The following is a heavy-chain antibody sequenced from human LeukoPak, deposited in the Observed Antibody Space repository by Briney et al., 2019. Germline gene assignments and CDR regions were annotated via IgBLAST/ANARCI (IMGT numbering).Heavy chain of an antibody. CDR3: ARDYAVAGHFDY. V-gene: IGHV1-18*01. J-gene: IGHJ4*02. D-gene: IGHD6-19*01. Sequence: ASVKVSCKASGYTFTNYGINWLRQAPGQGLEWMGWISAYNGNTNYAQRLQGRVTMTTDTSTSTAYMELRSLRSDDTAVYYCARDYAVAGHFDYWGQGTLVTVSS. CDR1: GYTFTNYG. CDR2: ISAYNGNT.